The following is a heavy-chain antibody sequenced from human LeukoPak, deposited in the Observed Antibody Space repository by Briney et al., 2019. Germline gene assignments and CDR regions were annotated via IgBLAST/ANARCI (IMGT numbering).Heavy chain of an antibody. CDR3: ASPLGMAAAGTWGFDY. J-gene: IGHJ4*02. CDR2: ISWNSEDI. CDR1: GLTFDDFT. Sequence: PGRSLRLSCAASGLTFDDFTMHWVRQVPGKGLEWVSGISWNSEDIDYADSVKGRFSISRDNAKNSLYLQMNSLKASDTAMYYCASPLGMAAAGTWGFDYWGQGTLVTVSS. V-gene: IGHV3-9*01. D-gene: IGHD6-13*01.